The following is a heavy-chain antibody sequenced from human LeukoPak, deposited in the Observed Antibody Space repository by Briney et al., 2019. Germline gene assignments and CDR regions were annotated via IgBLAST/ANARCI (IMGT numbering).Heavy chain of an antibody. CDR2: INPSGGST. CDR3: ARGPPGIAAAGTLHNWFDP. V-gene: IGHV1-46*01. Sequence: ASVKVSCKASGYTFTSYYMHWVRQAPGQGLEWMGIINPSGGSTSYAQKFQGRVTMTRDTSTSTVYMELSSLRSEDTAVYYCARGPPGIAAAGTLHNWFDPWGRGTLVTVSS. CDR1: GYTFTSYY. J-gene: IGHJ5*02. D-gene: IGHD6-13*01.